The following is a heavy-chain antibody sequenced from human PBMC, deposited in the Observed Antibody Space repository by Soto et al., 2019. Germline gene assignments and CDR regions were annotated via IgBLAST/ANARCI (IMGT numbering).Heavy chain of an antibody. Sequence: QVQLVESGGGVVQPGGSLKLSCAASGFNFNHFALNWVRQAPGKGPEWVAVISYDGLKKFYADSVKGRFTISRDTSTDTVSLQMNDLRVEDTSVYYCARDGCSGTACYLQHWGQGTLFTVSS. CDR2: ISYDGLKK. J-gene: IGHJ1*01. D-gene: IGHD5-12*01. CDR1: GFNFNHFA. V-gene: IGHV3-30-3*01. CDR3: ARDGCSGTACYLQH.